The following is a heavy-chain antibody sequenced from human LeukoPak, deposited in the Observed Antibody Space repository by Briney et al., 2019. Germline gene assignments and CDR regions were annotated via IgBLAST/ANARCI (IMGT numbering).Heavy chain of an antibody. Sequence: EASVKVSCKASGGTFSSYAISWVRQAPGQGLEWMGGIIPIFGTANYAQKFQGRVTITADKSTSTAYMELSSLRSEDTAVYYCAREAWSWGFDRERYYYYYMDVWGKGTTVTVSS. V-gene: IGHV1-69*06. CDR2: IIPIFGTA. CDR3: AREAWSWGFDRERYYYYYMDV. CDR1: GGTFSSYA. D-gene: IGHD1-1*01. J-gene: IGHJ6*03.